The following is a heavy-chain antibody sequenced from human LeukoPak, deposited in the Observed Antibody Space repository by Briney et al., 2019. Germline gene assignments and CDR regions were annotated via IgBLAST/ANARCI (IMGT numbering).Heavy chain of an antibody. Sequence: SETLSLTCTVSAGSISSYYWSWIRQPPGKGLEWIGYIYYRGSTNYNPSLKSRATISVDTSKNQFSLKLSSVTAADTAVYYCARGFCSGGSCYNSRGYFDYWGQGTLVTVSS. D-gene: IGHD2-15*01. CDR2: IYYRGST. V-gene: IGHV4-59*01. CDR3: ARGFCSGGSCYNSRGYFDY. J-gene: IGHJ4*02. CDR1: AGSISSYY.